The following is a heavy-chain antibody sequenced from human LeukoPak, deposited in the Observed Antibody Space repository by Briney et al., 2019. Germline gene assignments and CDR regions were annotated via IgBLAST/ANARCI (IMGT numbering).Heavy chain of an antibody. D-gene: IGHD6-13*01. CDR3: ARRVAAAGTGLTG. Sequence: SETLSLTCTVSGGSISSSSYYWGWIRQPPGKGLEWIGSIYYSGSTYYNPSLKSRVTISVDTSKNQFSLKLSSVTAADTAVYYCARRVAAAGTGLTGWGQGTLVTVSS. V-gene: IGHV4-39*07. CDR2: IYYSGST. CDR1: GGSISSSSYY. J-gene: IGHJ4*02.